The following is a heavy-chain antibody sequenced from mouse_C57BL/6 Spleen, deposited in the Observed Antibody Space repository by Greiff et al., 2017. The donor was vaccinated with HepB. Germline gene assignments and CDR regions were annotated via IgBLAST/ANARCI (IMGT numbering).Heavy chain of an antibody. CDR2: ISSGGSYT. CDR3: ARQGRVYDGYPDV. V-gene: IGHV5-6*01. CDR1: GFTFSSYG. Sequence: DVQLVESGGDLVKPGGSLKLSCAASGFTFSSYGMSWVRQTPDKRLEWVATISSGGSYTYYPDSVKGRFTISRDNAKNTLYLQMSSLKSEDTAMYYCARQGRVYDGYPDVWGTGTTVTVSS. J-gene: IGHJ1*03. D-gene: IGHD2-3*01.